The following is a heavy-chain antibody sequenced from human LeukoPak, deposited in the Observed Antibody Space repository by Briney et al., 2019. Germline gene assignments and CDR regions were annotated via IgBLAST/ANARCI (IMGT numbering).Heavy chain of an antibody. J-gene: IGHJ4*02. CDR2: IYYSGST. D-gene: IGHD6-19*01. CDR3: ARASSGWYFIWDY. CDR1: GGSISSSSYY. Sequence: PSETLSLTCTVSGGSISSSSYYWGWIRQPPGKGLEWIGSIYYSGSTYYNPSLKSRVTISVDTSKNQFSLKLSSVTAADTAVYYCARASSGWYFIWDYWGQGTLVTVSS. V-gene: IGHV4-39*07.